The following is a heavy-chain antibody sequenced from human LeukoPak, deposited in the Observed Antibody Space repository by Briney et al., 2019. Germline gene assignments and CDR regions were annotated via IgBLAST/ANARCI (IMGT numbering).Heavy chain of an antibody. V-gene: IGHV4-59*08. D-gene: IGHD4-17*01. CDR2: IYYSGST. J-gene: IGHJ2*01. CDR1: GGSISSYY. CDR3: ARRTPYGDRNWYFDL. Sequence: SETLSLTCTVSGGSISSYYWSWIRQPPGKGLEWIGYIYYSGSTNYKPSLKSRVTISVDTSKNQFSLKLSSVTAADTAVYYCARRTPYGDRNWYFDLWGRGTLVTVSS.